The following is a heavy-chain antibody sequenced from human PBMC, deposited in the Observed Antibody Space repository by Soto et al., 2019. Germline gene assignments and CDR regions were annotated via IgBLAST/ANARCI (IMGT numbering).Heavy chain of an antibody. J-gene: IGHJ4*02. CDR3: ASMGTSATGLYSFDY. D-gene: IGHD1-7*01. V-gene: IGHV4-30-4*01. CDR1: GGSISSGNYY. CDR2: ISYSGST. Sequence: PSETLSLTCTVSGGSISSGNYYWSWIRQPPGKGLEWIGFISYSGSTYYNASLKSRVTISVDTSKNQFSLNLNSVTAADTAVYYCASMGTSATGLYSFDYWGQGTLVTVSS.